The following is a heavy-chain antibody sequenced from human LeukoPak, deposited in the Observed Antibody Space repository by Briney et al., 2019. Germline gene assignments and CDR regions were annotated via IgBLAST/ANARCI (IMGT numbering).Heavy chain of an antibody. Sequence: GGSLRLSCAASGFTFSTYAVHWVRQAPDKGLEWVAIISYDGSNKYYADSVKGRFTISRDNSKNTLYLQMNSVRVEDTAVYYCASRWSLDYWGQGTLVTVSS. J-gene: IGHJ4*02. CDR3: ASRWSLDY. CDR2: ISYDGSNK. D-gene: IGHD2-15*01. V-gene: IGHV3-30-3*01. CDR1: GFTFSTYA.